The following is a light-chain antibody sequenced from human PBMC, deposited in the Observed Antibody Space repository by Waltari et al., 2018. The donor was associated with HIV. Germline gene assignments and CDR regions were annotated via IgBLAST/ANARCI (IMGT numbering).Light chain of an antibody. Sequence: SYVLTQPPPVSVAPGHTARLTRGGTNIGRRSVPWYQQKPGQAPGLVVYDDSDRPSGIPERFSGSNSGNTATLTISRVEAGDEADYFCQVWDSSSDHRVFGGGTKLTVL. J-gene: IGLJ3*02. CDR3: QVWDSSSDHRV. CDR1: NIGRRS. V-gene: IGLV3-21*02. CDR2: DDS.